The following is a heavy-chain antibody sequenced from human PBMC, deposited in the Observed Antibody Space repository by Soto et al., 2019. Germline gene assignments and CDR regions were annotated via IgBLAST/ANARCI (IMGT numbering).Heavy chain of an antibody. J-gene: IGHJ4*02. D-gene: IGHD5-18*01. V-gene: IGHV3-23*01. CDR2: ISATGGST. Sequence: GGSLRLSCAASGFTFSSYAMSWVRQAPGKGLEWVSAISATGGSTIYADSVRGRFTISRDNSKNTLYLQMSSLRAEDTAVYYCAKFSIQLYFVYFDYWGQGALVTVSS. CDR1: GFTFSSYA. CDR3: AKFSIQLYFVYFDY.